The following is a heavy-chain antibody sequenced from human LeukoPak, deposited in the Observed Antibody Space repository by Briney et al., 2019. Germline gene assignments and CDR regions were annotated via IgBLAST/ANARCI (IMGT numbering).Heavy chain of an antibody. CDR3: ARATVTLDFDY. Sequence: GGSWRPPCAPSGFPLSTYWMHWARQLPGRGRVWISSINREGRGSYADTVKGRFTIYRDNAKNTLYLQMNSLRAEDTAVYYCARATVTLDFDYWGQGTLVTVSS. D-gene: IGHD4-17*01. V-gene: IGHV3-74*01. CDR1: GFPLSTYW. CDR2: INREGRG. J-gene: IGHJ4*02.